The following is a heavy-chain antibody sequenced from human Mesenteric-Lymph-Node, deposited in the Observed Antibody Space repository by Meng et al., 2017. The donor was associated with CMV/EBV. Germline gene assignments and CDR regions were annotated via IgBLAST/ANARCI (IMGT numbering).Heavy chain of an antibody. CDR2: ISWNSDII. D-gene: IGHD3-9*01. Sequence: SLKISCAASGFTFDDYAMHWVRQAPGKGLEWVSGISWNSDIIGYADSVKGRFTISRDNAKNSLYLQMNSLRAEDTALYYCAKDIRPYFDWLLTHPPLYYFDYWGQGTLVTVSS. CDR3: AKDIRPYFDWLLTHPPLYYFDY. J-gene: IGHJ4*02. V-gene: IGHV3-9*01. CDR1: GFTFDDYA.